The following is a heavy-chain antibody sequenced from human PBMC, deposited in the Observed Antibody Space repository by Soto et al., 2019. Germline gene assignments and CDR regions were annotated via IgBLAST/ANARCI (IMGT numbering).Heavy chain of an antibody. D-gene: IGHD6-6*01. V-gene: IGHV3-64D*06. Sequence: GGSQRLSCSASGFPFSNHAMHWVRQAPGKGLEYVSAINYNGATTYYVDSVKGRFTISRDNSKHTLYLQMSSLKVEDTAMYHCVTWGGIEARNLDHWGQGTLVTVSS. CDR2: INYNGATT. CDR1: GFPFSNHA. J-gene: IGHJ4*02. CDR3: VTWGGIEARNLDH.